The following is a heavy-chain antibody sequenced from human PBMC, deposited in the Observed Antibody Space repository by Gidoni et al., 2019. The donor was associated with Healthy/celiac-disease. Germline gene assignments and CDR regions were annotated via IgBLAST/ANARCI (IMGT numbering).Heavy chain of an antibody. CDR3: AKLAAEY. CDR1: GFTFSSYA. V-gene: IGHV3-23*01. CDR2: INGNGGRT. J-gene: IGHJ4*02. Sequence: EVQLLEFAAGLVLLVGALRLSTSSSGFTFSSYAMSWVRQAPGKGLEWFSAINGNGGRTYYADSVNGRFTISIDNSKNTLYLQINGLRAEDTAVYYYAKLAAEYWGQGTLVTVSS. D-gene: IGHD6-13*01.